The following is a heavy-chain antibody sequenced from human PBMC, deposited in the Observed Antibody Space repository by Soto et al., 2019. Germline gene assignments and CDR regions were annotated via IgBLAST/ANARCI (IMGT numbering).Heavy chain of an antibody. CDR1: GGTFSSYA. CDR2: IIPIFGTA. D-gene: IGHD2-2*01. J-gene: IGHJ6*02. Sequence: QVQLVQSGAEVKKPGSSVKVSCKAYGGTFSSYAISWVRQAPGQGLEWMGGIIPIFGTANYAQKFQGRVTITADESTSTADMELSSLRSEDTAVYYCARHVPAAGYYYGMDVWGQGTTVTVSS. CDR3: ARHVPAAGYYYGMDV. V-gene: IGHV1-69*12.